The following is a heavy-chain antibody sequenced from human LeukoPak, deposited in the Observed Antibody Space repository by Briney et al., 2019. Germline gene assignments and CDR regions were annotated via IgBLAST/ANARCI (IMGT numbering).Heavy chain of an antibody. CDR2: LSHDGSNK. J-gene: IGHJ4*02. CDR1: GFTFSNYG. CDR3: ARDGWYFSFDY. Sequence: GGSLRLSCAASGFTFSNYGMHWVRQAQGKGLEWVAGLSHDGSNKYHADSVKGRFTISRDNAENSLYLQMNSLRAEDTAVYYCARDGWYFSFDYWGQGTLVTVSS. D-gene: IGHD6-19*01. V-gene: IGHV3-30*12.